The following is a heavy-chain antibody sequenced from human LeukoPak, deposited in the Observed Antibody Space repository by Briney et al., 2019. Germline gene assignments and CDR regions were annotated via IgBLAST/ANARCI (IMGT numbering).Heavy chain of an antibody. J-gene: IGHJ3*02. Sequence: PGGSLRLSCAASGFTFSSYWMSWVRQAPGKGLEWVANIKRDGSEKYYVDSVKGRFTISRDNAKNSLYLQMNSLRAEDTAVYYCARDLQGRVDAFDIWGQGTMVTVSS. V-gene: IGHV3-7*03. CDR1: GFTFSSYW. CDR2: IKRDGSEK. CDR3: ARDLQGRVDAFDI. D-gene: IGHD3-10*01.